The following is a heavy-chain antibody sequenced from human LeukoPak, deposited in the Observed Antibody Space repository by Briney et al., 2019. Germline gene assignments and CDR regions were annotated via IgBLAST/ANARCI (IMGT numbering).Heavy chain of an antibody. CDR3: ARLPARLSWFDP. V-gene: IGHV4-34*01. CDR2: INHSGST. CDR1: GGSFSGYY. J-gene: IGHJ5*02. Sequence: SETLSLTCAVYGGSFSGYYWSWIRQPPGQGLEWIGEINHSGSTNYNPSLKSRVTISVDTSKNQFSLKLRSVTAADTAVYYCARLPARLSWFDPWGQGTLVTVSS. D-gene: IGHD2-2*01.